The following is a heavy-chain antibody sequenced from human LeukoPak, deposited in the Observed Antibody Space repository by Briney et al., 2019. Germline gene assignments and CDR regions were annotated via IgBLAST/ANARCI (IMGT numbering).Heavy chain of an antibody. Sequence: GSLRLSCGASGFTFSSYGMHWVRQAPGKGLEWVAFIRYDGSNQYYTNSVKGRFTISRDNSKNTLYVQMNSLRGDDTGVYYCAKEGMVTPIDYWGQGTLVTVSS. CDR1: GFTFSSYG. J-gene: IGHJ4*02. CDR3: AKEGMVTPIDY. D-gene: IGHD2-21*02. CDR2: IRYDGSNQ. V-gene: IGHV3-30*02.